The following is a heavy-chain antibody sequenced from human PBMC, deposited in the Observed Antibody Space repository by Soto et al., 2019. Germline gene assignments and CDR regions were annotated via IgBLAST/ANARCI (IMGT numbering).Heavy chain of an antibody. CDR3: ARLGASRTLV. D-gene: IGHD7-27*01. CDR2: AYYTGDT. J-gene: IGHJ3*01. V-gene: IGHV4-59*01. Sequence: SETLSLTCNVSGGSINSYYWSWIRQSPGKGLEWIGYAYYTGDTNYNPSLKSRVTISVDPSKSQFSLKLNSVTAAGTAVYFCARLGASRTLVWGQGTMVTVSS. CDR1: GGSINSYY.